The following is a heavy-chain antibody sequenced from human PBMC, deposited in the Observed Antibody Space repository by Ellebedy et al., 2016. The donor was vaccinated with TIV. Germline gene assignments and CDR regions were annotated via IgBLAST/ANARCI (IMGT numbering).Heavy chain of an antibody. V-gene: IGHV3-11*01. Sequence: GESLKISCAASGFTFTDYYMSWIRQSPGKGLEWVSYISICGTTAYYADSVKGRFTISRDNAKNSLYLQMNSLRADDTAIYYCARDLYYGSGKIASSWGQGTLVTVSS. CDR1: GFTFTDYY. J-gene: IGHJ1*01. D-gene: IGHD3-10*01. CDR3: ARDLYYGSGKIASS. CDR2: ISICGTTA.